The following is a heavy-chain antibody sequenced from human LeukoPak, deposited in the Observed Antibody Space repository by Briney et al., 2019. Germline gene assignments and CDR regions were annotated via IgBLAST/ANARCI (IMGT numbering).Heavy chain of an antibody. CDR3: ARRANYYDSSGNWDY. CDR1: GGSISSNNW. V-gene: IGHV4-39*01. J-gene: IGHJ4*02. Sequence: SETLSLTCAVSGGSISSNNWWGWVRQPPGKGLEWIGSIYYSGSTYYNPSLKSRVTISVDTSKNQFSLKLSSVTAADTAVYYCARRANYYDSSGNWDYWGQGTLVTVSS. D-gene: IGHD3-22*01. CDR2: IYYSGST.